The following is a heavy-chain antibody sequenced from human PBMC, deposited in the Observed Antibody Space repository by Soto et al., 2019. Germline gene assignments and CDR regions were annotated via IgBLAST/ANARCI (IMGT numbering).Heavy chain of an antibody. V-gene: IGHV4-28*01. CDR2: IHYSGSD. Sequence: SETLSLTCAVSGYSISSSNWWGLIRQPPGKGLEWIGYIHYSGSDYYNPSLKSRVTMSVDTSKNQFSLKLTSVTAVDTAVYYCARNRADSIVGTTDPDAFDIWGQGTMVTFSS. CDR1: GYSISSSNW. J-gene: IGHJ3*02. CDR3: ARNRADSIVGTTDPDAFDI. D-gene: IGHD1-26*01.